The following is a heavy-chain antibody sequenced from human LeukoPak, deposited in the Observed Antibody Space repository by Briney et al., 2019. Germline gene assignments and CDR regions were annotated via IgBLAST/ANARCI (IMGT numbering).Heavy chain of an antibody. Sequence: ASVKVSCKASGYTFTSYYMHWVRQAPGQGLEWMGIINPSGGSTSYAQKFQGRVTMTRDTSTSTVYMELSSLRSEDTAVYYCARAVGGTSYYDSSGYLGYWGQGTLVTVSS. CDR1: GYTFTSYY. CDR2: INPSGGST. CDR3: ARAVGGTSYYDSSGYLGY. V-gene: IGHV1-46*01. D-gene: IGHD3-22*01. J-gene: IGHJ4*02.